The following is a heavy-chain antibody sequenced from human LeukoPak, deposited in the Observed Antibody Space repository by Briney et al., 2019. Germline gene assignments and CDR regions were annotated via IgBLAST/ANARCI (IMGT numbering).Heavy chain of an antibody. Sequence: SETLSLTCAVYGGSFSGYYWSWIRQPPGKGLEWIGEINHSGSTNYNPSLKSRVTISVDTSKNQFSLQLNSVTPEDTAVYYCARGGIAVDWNGLGYFDYWGQGTLVTVSS. D-gene: IGHD6-19*01. J-gene: IGHJ4*02. CDR3: ARGGIAVDWNGLGYFDY. CDR2: INHSGST. V-gene: IGHV4-34*01. CDR1: GGSFSGYY.